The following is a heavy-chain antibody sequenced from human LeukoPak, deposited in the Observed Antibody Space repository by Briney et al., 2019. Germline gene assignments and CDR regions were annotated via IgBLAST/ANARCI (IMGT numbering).Heavy chain of an antibody. CDR3: AREGSYYYDSSGYYNFDY. J-gene: IGHJ4*02. V-gene: IGHV4-4*07. CDR1: GGSISSYY. Sequence: SETLSLTCTVSGGSISSYYWSWIRQPAGKGLEWIGRIYTGGSTNYNPSLKSRVTISVDTSKNQFSLKLSSVTAADTAVYYCAREGSYYYDSSGYYNFDYWGQGTLVTVSS. D-gene: IGHD3-22*01. CDR2: IYTGGST.